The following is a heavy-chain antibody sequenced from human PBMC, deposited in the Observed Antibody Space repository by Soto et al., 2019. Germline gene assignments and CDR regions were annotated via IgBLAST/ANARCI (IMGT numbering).Heavy chain of an antibody. V-gene: IGHV4-61*01. Sequence: QVQLQESGPGLVKPSETLSLTCTVSGGSVSSGSYYWSWIRQPPGKGLEWIGYVYYSGSTNYNPSLKSRVTKPGDTSKDQFSLKLRSVTAADTAVYYCARGIEGSYQGRYYSGMDVWGQGTTVTVSS. CDR3: ARGIEGSYQGRYYSGMDV. J-gene: IGHJ6*02. CDR1: GGSVSSGSYY. CDR2: VYYSGST. D-gene: IGHD2-2*01.